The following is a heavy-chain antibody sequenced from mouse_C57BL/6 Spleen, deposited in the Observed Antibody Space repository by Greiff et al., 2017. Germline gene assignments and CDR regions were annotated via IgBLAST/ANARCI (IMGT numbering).Heavy chain of an antibody. CDR1: GFSLTSYG. CDR2: IWSGGST. CDR3: AIPYYSNSGFAY. J-gene: IGHJ3*01. V-gene: IGHV2-2*01. Sequence: QVQLQQSGPGLVQPSQSLSITCPVSGFSLTSYGVHWVRQSPGKGLEWLGVIWSGGSTDYNASFISRLSISKDNSKSQVFFKMNSLQADDTAIYYCAIPYYSNSGFAYWGQGTLVTVSA. D-gene: IGHD2-5*01.